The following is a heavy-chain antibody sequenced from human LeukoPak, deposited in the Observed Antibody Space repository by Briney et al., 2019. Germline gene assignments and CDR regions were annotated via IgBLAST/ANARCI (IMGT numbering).Heavy chain of an antibody. J-gene: IGHJ4*02. CDR1: GFTFSNAW. D-gene: IGHD3-22*01. V-gene: IGHV3-15*01. CDR2: IKSKTDGGTT. CDR3: TTNRYYYDSSGYYYDDY. Sequence: KTGGSLRLSCAASGFTFSNAWMSWVRQAPGKGLEWVGRIKSKTDGGTTDYAAPVKGRFTISRDDSKNTLYLQMNSLKTEDTAVYYCTTNRYYYDSSGYYYDDYWGQGTLVTVSS.